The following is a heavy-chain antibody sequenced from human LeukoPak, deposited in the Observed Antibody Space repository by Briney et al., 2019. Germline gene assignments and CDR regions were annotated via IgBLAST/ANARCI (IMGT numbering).Heavy chain of an antibody. CDR1: GFTFSSYA. V-gene: IGHV3-30-3*01. CDR3: AKDHGIAVAGSHRYYYGMDV. CDR2: ISYDGSNK. D-gene: IGHD6-19*01. J-gene: IGHJ6*02. Sequence: GGSLRLSCAASGFTFSSYAMHWVRQAPGKGLEWVAVISYDGSNKYYADSVKGRFTISRDNSKNTLYLQMYSLRAEDTAVYYCAKDHGIAVAGSHRYYYGMDVWGQGTTVTVSS.